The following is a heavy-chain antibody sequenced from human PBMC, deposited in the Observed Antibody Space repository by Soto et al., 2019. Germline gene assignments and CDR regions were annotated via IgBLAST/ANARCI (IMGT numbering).Heavy chain of an antibody. V-gene: IGHV4-4*02. CDR2: SHQSGNT. J-gene: IGHJ4*02. D-gene: IGHD6-13*01. CDR3: ATRDSSRFY. Sequence: QVQLQESGPGLVKSSGTLSLTCAVSGVSISSHDWWTWVRQPPGKGLEWIGESHQSGNTNYNSSLESRVTISGDKSKNLFALKLTSVTVADTAVYYCATRDSSRFYWGQGTLVTVSS. CDR1: GVSISSHDW.